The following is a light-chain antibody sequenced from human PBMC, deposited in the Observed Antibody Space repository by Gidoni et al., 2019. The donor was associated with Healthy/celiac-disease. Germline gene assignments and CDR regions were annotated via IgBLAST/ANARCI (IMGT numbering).Light chain of an antibody. V-gene: IGLV2-23*02. Sequence: QSPLTQPASVSGSPGQSITISCTVTSSDVGSYNLVSWYQQHPGKAPKLMIYEVSKRPSGVSNRFSGSKSGNTSSLTSSGLQAEDEADYYCCSYAGSSTPYVFGTGTKVTV. CDR1: SSDVGSYNL. J-gene: IGLJ1*01. CDR3: CSYAGSSTPYV. CDR2: EVS.